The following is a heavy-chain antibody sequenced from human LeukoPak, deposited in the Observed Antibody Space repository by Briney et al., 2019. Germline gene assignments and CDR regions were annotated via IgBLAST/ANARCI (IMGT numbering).Heavy chain of an antibody. CDR3: ARVGWGGGTFDY. J-gene: IGHJ4*02. D-gene: IGHD3-16*01. CDR1: GGTFSSYA. Sequence: SVKVSCKASGGTFSSYAISWVRQAPGQGLEWMGGIIPTFGTANYAQKFQGRVTITTDESTSTAYMELSSLRSEDTAVYYCARVGWGGGTFDYWGQGTLVTVSS. CDR2: IIPTFGTA. V-gene: IGHV1-69*05.